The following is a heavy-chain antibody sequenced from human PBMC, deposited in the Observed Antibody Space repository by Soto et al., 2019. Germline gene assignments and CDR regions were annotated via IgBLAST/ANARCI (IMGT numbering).Heavy chain of an antibody. CDR2: FDPEDGET. Sequence: ASVKVSCKVSGYTLTELSMHWVRQAPGKGLEWMGGFDPEDGETIYAQKFQGRVTMTEDTSTDTAYMELSSLRSEDTAVYYCATAPRRVAVAVHDAFDIWGQGTMVTVSS. CDR3: ATAPRRVAVAVHDAFDI. V-gene: IGHV1-24*01. J-gene: IGHJ3*02. D-gene: IGHD6-19*01. CDR1: GYTLTELS.